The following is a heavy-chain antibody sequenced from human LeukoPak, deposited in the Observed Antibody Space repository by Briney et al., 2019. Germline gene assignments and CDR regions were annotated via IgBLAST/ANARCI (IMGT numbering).Heavy chain of an antibody. CDR3: AKGIESSGTYYTSFDY. D-gene: IGHD1-26*01. V-gene: IGHV3-23*01. CDR2: ISSSGGNT. J-gene: IGHJ4*02. Sequence: GGSLRLSCTASGITFSIYAMTWVRQAPGKGLESVSVISSSGGNTYYADSVKGRFTISRDNSQNTLYLHMNSLRAEDTAVYYCAKGIESSGTYYTSFDYWGQGTLVTVSS. CDR1: GITFSIYA.